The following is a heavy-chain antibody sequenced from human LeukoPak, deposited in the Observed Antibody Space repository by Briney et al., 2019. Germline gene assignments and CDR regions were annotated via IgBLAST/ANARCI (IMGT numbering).Heavy chain of an antibody. CDR1: GGTFSRFA. J-gene: IGHJ3*02. D-gene: IGHD5-24*01. CDR2: IVPVFATA. CDR3: ARPADMATMGDAFDI. Sequence: SVKVSCKASGGTFSRFAINWLRQAPGQGLNWMGGIVPVFATANHAQRFQGRVTITADESTNTAYMELSSLTSEDTAFYYCARPADMATMGDAFDIWGQGTMVTVSS. V-gene: IGHV1-69*01.